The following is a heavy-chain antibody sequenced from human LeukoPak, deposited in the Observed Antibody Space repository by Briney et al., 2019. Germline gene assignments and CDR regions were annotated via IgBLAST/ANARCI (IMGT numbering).Heavy chain of an antibody. CDR1: GFTFRSYW. CDR2: ISYDGINR. D-gene: IGHD1-26*01. V-gene: IGHV3-30*18. CDR3: AKDSTLVGATSFDY. J-gene: IGHJ4*02. Sequence: GGSLRLSCAASGFTFRSYWMHWVRQAPGKGLEWVAVISYDGINRFYTDSVQGRFTISRDNSKSTLFLQMNSLSAEDTAVYYCAKDSTLVGATSFDYWGQGTLVTVSS.